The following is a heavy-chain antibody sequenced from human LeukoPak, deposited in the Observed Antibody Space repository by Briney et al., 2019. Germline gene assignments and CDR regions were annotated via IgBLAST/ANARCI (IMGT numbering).Heavy chain of an antibody. CDR1: GFTFSSYG. Sequence: GGSLRLSCAASGFTFSSYGMHWVRQAPGKGLEWVAFIRYDGSNKYYADSVKGRFTISRDNSKNTLYLQMNSLRAEGTAVYYCAKDRDTALYYWGQGTLVTVSS. CDR3: AKDRDTALYY. J-gene: IGHJ4*02. D-gene: IGHD5-18*01. CDR2: IRYDGSNK. V-gene: IGHV3-30*02.